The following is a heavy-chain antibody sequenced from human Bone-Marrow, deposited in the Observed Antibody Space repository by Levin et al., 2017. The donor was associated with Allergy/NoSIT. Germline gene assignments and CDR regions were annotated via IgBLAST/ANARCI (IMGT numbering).Heavy chain of an antibody. J-gene: IGHJ4*02. CDR3: AFPGGGYPGAFDY. V-gene: IGHV3-53*01. D-gene: IGHD1-26*01. CDR2: IYSGGST. Sequence: TSETLSLTCAASGFTVSSNYMSWVRQAPGKGLEWVSVIYSGGSTYYADSVKGRFTISRDNSKNTLYLQMNSLRAEDTAVYYCAFPGGGYPGAFDYWGQGTLVTVSS. CDR1: GFTVSSNY.